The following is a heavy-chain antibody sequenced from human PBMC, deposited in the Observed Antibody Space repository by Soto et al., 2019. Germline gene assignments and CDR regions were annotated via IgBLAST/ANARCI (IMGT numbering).Heavy chain of an antibody. V-gene: IGHV4-61*01. D-gene: IGHD6-19*01. CDR2: IYYSGST. CDR3: ARERAVAGTWGYYYYYYGMDV. CDR1: GGSVSSGSYY. Sequence: SETLSLTCTVSGGSVSSGSYYWSWIRQPPGKGLEWIGYIYYSGSTNYNPSLKSRVTISVDTSKNQFSLKLSSVTAADTAVYYWARERAVAGTWGYYYYYYGMDVWAQGTTVTVSS. J-gene: IGHJ6*02.